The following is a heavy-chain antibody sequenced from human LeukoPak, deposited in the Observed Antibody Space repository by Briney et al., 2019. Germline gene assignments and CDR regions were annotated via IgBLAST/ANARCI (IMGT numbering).Heavy chain of an antibody. CDR1: GGSISSGDYY. CDR3: ARVGPYGSGSYYFDY. J-gene: IGHJ4*02. CDR2: IYYSGST. V-gene: IGHV4-61*08. Sequence: SETLSLTCTVSGGSISSGDYYWSWIRQPPGKGLEWIGYIYYSGSTNYNPSLKSRVTISVDTSKNQFSLKLSSVTAADTAVYYCARVGPYGSGSYYFDYWGQGTLVTVSS. D-gene: IGHD3-10*01.